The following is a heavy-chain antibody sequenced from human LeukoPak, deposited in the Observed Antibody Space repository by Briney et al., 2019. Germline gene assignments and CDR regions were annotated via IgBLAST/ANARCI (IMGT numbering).Heavy chain of an antibody. Sequence: PSETLSLTCSVSAGSISSDNYQWSWVRQPPGKGLEWIGYVNYSGSTYYNPSLKRRVTIPVDTSNNQFSLRLSSVTAADTAVYYCARYGSGSTWFDPWGQGTLVTVSS. CDR1: AGSISSDNYQ. J-gene: IGHJ5*02. CDR2: VNYSGST. CDR3: ARYGSGSTWFDP. D-gene: IGHD3-10*01. V-gene: IGHV4-30-4*01.